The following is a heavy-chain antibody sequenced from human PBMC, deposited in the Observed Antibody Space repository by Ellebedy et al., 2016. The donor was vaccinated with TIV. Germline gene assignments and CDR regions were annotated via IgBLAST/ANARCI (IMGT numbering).Heavy chain of an antibody. CDR1: GFTFSSYS. Sequence: GESLKISCAASGFTFSSYSMNWVRQAPGKGLEWVSYISTSSSTIYYADSVKGRFTISRDNAKNSLYLQMNSLRAEDTAVYYCARDWGSWLVHSYYYYGMDVWGQGTTVTVSS. CDR2: ISTSSSTI. J-gene: IGHJ6*02. V-gene: IGHV3-48*01. CDR3: ARDWGSWLVHSYYYYGMDV. D-gene: IGHD6-19*01.